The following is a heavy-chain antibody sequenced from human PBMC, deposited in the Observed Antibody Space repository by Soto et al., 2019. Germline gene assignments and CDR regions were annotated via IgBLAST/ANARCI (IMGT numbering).Heavy chain of an antibody. Sequence: QLQLQESGPGLVKPSETLSLTCSVSGGSISSRSYYWAWIRQPPGKGLEWIGSIYYSGSTYFNPSLKRRVTISVDTSKNQFSLQLSSVTAADTAVYYCASLTVTTSGVDYWGQGNLVTVSS. V-gene: IGHV4-39*01. CDR1: GGSISSRSYY. D-gene: IGHD4-17*01. J-gene: IGHJ4*02. CDR3: ASLTVTTSGVDY. CDR2: IYYSGST.